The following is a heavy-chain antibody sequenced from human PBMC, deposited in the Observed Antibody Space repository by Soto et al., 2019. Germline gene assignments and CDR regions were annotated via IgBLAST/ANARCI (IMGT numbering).Heavy chain of an antibody. CDR2: IYYSGTT. V-gene: IGHV4-31*01. J-gene: IGHJ5*02. CDR1: GSSISSGGYY. CDR3: ARCSPVVMHAPWCDP. Sequence: PSETLSLTCTVSGSSISSGGYYWSWIRQHPGKGLEWIGYIYYSGTTYYNPSLKSPVTISVDTSKNQFSLKLSSVSAADTALYYCARCSPVVMHAPWCDPCGRGTLV. D-gene: IGHD3-16*01.